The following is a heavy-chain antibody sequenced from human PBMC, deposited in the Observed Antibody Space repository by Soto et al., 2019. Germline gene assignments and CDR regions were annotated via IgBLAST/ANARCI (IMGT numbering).Heavy chain of an antibody. CDR1: GFTFSSYA. Sequence: EVQLLESGGGLVQPGGSLRLSCAASGFTFSSYAMSWVRQSPGKGLEWVSAIPGSSISTYYAGSVKGRFTISRDNSKHTLYLQMTIRSVEDTAVYYCAKIGSSSAVALPLVLLDHWGQGALVTVSS. CDR2: IPGSSIST. J-gene: IGHJ4*02. D-gene: IGHD3-10*01. CDR3: AKIGSSSAVALPLVLLDH. V-gene: IGHV3-23*01.